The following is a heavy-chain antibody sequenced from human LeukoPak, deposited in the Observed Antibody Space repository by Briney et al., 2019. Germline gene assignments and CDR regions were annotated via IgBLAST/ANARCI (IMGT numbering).Heavy chain of an antibody. CDR1: GFTSSNYA. J-gene: IGHJ4*02. CDR3: AKDVDYGDYVVY. CDR2: ISSSGDRT. Sequence: GGSLRLPCAASGFTSSNYAMSWVRQAPGRGPEWVSAISSSGDRTYYADSVKGRFTISRDNSKNTLYLQMNSLRAEDTAIYYCAKDVDYGDYVVYWGQGTLVTVSS. V-gene: IGHV3-23*01. D-gene: IGHD4-17*01.